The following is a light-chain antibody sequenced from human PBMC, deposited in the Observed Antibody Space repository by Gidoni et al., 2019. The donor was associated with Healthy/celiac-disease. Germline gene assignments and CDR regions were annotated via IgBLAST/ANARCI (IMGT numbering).Light chain of an antibody. Sequence: QTVVTQEPSFSVSPGGTVTLTCGLSSGSVSTSYYPSWYPQTPGQVTRTLLDSTNTRSSGVPDRFSGSILGNKAALTITGAQSDDESDYYCVLYMGSGIWVFGGGTKLTVL. CDR3: VLYMGSGIWV. J-gene: IGLJ3*02. V-gene: IGLV8-61*01. CDR2: STN. CDR1: SGSVSTSYY.